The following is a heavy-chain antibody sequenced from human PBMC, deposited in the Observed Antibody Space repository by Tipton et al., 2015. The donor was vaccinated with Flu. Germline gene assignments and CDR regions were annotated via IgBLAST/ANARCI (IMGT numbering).Heavy chain of an antibody. Sequence: LRLSCTVSGDSIGGFWWTWIRQPPGKGLEYIGYINPSGSSNYHPSLKGRVTMSLDTSRNQLSLRLTSVTAADTALYYCVRDGGVHWGQGTQVTVSS. J-gene: IGHJ4*02. CDR2: INPSGSS. D-gene: IGHD3-16*01. CDR1: GDSIGGFW. V-gene: IGHV4-59*01. CDR3: VRDGGVH.